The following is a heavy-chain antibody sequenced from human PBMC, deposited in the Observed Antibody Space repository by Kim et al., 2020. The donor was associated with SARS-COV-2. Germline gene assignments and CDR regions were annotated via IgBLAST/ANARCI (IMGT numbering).Heavy chain of an antibody. V-gene: IGHV3-64D*09. CDR1: GFTFSSYA. Sequence: GGSLRLSCSASGFTFSSYAMHWVRQAPGKGLEYVSAISSNGGSTYYADSVKGRFTISRDNSKNTLYLQMSSLRAEDTAVYCCVKATRLRYFDWLSTFDYWGQGTLVTVSS. CDR2: ISSNGGST. D-gene: IGHD3-9*01. CDR3: VKATRLRYFDWLSTFDY. J-gene: IGHJ4*02.